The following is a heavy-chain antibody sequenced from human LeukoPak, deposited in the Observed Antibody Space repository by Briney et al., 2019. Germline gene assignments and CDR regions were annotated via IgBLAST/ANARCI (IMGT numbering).Heavy chain of an antibody. V-gene: IGHV4-61*02. CDR3: ARIYTIFGVVVFDY. D-gene: IGHD3-3*01. CDR2: IYTSGST. CDR1: GGSISSGSYY. J-gene: IGHJ4*02. Sequence: KPSETLSLTCTVSGGSISSGSYYWSWIRQPAGKGLEWIGRIYTSGSTNYNPSLKSRVTISVDTSKNQFSLKLSSVTAADTAVYYRARIYTIFGVVVFDYWGQGTLVTVSS.